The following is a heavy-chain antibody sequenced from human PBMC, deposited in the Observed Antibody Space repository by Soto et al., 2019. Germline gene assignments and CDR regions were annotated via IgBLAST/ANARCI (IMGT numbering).Heavy chain of an antibody. Sequence: EASVKVSCKASGGTFSSYAISWVRQAPGQGLEWMGGIIPIFGTANYAQKFQGRVTITAGESTSTAYMELSSLRSEDTAVYYCASFPVEYSSSWDYYSGMDVWGQGTTVTVSS. V-gene: IGHV1-69*13. D-gene: IGHD6-13*01. CDR1: GGTFSSYA. CDR2: IIPIFGTA. J-gene: IGHJ6*02. CDR3: ASFPVEYSSSWDYYSGMDV.